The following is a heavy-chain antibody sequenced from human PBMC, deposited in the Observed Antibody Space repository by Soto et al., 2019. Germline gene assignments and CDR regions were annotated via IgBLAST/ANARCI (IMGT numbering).Heavy chain of an antibody. J-gene: IGHJ4*02. CDR1: GYSISSSNW. CDR3: ASGGYSSSWYRRSFDY. D-gene: IGHD6-13*01. V-gene: IGHV4-28*01. CDR2: IYYSGST. Sequence: QVQLQESGPGLVKPSDTLSLTCAVSGYSISSSNWWGWIRQPPGKGLERIGYIYYSGSTYYNPSLKSRVTMSVDTSKNQFSLQLSSVTAVDTAVYYCASGGYSSSWYRRSFDYWGQGTLVTVSS.